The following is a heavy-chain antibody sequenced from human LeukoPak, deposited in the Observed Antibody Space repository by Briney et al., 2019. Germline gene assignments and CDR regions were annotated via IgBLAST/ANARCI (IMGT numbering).Heavy chain of an antibody. J-gene: IGHJ4*02. Sequence: SETLSLTCTVSGGSISSYYWSWIRQPPGKGLEWIGYIYYSGSTNYNPSLKSRATISVDTSKNQFSLKLSSVTAADTAVYYCARTPSKWTGTTHFDYWGQGTLVTVSS. D-gene: IGHD1-7*01. CDR1: GGSISSYY. CDR2: IYYSGST. V-gene: IGHV4-59*01. CDR3: ARTPSKWTGTTHFDY.